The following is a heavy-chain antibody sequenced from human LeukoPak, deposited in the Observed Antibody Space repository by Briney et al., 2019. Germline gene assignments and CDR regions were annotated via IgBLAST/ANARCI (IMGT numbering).Heavy chain of an antibody. D-gene: IGHD1-1*01. J-gene: IGHJ4*02. CDR1: GFTFSDYD. Sequence: GGSLRPSCAASGFTFSDYDMHWVRQATGKGLEWVSAIGTAGDTYYTGSVKGRFTISRENAKNSLYLQMNSLRAGDTAGYYCARVAKERVGGVYYFDYWGQGTLVTVSS. CDR3: ARVAKERVGGVYYFDY. V-gene: IGHV3-13*01. CDR2: IGTAGDT.